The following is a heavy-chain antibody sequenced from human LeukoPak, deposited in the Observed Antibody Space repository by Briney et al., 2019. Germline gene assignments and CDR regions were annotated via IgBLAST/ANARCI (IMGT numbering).Heavy chain of an antibody. J-gene: IGHJ4*02. Sequence: SENLSLNCTVSGGSISSYYWSWVRQPPGKGLEWIGYIYYTGSTDYNPSLKSRVAISVDTSKNQFSLKLSSMTAADTPVYYCARGSKATPGTFDYWGQGTLVTVPS. CDR2: IYYTGST. CDR1: GGSISSYY. CDR3: ARGSKATPGTFDY. V-gene: IGHV4-59*12.